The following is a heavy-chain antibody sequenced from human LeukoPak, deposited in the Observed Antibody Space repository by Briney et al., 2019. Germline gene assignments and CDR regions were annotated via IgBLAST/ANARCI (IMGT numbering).Heavy chain of an antibody. Sequence: SETLSLTCTVSGGSISSYYWSWIRQPPGKGLEWIGYIYYSGSTNYNPSPKSRVTISVDTSKNQFSLKLSSVTAADTAVYYCARDASSPRSTSSLHYYYYYMDVWGKGTTVTVSS. CDR3: ARDASSPRSTSSLHYYYYYMDV. J-gene: IGHJ6*03. CDR2: IYYSGST. V-gene: IGHV4-59*01. D-gene: IGHD2-2*01. CDR1: GGSISSYY.